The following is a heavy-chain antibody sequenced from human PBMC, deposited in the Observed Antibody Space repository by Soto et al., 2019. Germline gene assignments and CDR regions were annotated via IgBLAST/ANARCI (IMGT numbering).Heavy chain of an antibody. J-gene: IGHJ6*02. CDR2: VYYTGTT. Sequence: SETLSLTCTVSGDSISGFYWSWIRQPPGKGLQWIGNVYYTGTTDYNPSLRSRVTISVDMSKNQFSLKLSSVTAADTAVYYCAREMISTSRNYYYGMGVWGQGTTVTVSS. CDR1: GDSISGFY. CDR3: AREMISTSRNYYYGMGV. D-gene: IGHD2-2*01. V-gene: IGHV4-59*01.